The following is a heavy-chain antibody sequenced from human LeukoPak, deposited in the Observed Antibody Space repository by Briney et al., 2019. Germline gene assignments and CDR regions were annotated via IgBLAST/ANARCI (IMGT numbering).Heavy chain of an antibody. D-gene: IGHD2-21*01. Sequence: NPSETLSLTCTVSGGSISSYYWSWIRQPPGKGLEWIGYIYYSGSTYYNPSLKSRVTISVDTSKNQFSLKLSSVTAADTALYYCARSLHISAPFDVWGQGTLVTVSS. CDR2: IYYSGST. V-gene: IGHV4-59*04. CDR1: GGSISSYY. CDR3: ARSLHISAPFDV. J-gene: IGHJ4*02.